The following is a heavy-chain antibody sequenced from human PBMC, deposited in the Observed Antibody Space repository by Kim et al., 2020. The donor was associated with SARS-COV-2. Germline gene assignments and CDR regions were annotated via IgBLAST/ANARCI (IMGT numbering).Heavy chain of an antibody. Sequence: SETLSLTCAVYGGSFSGYYWSWIRQPPGKGLEWIGVINHSGSTNYNPSLKSRVTISVDTSKNQFSLKLSSVTAADTAVYYCARGRRNSRKLDFDYWGQGTLVTVSS. D-gene: IGHD6-13*01. CDR2: INHSGST. V-gene: IGHV4-34*01. J-gene: IGHJ4*02. CDR1: GGSFSGYY. CDR3: ARGRRNSRKLDFDY.